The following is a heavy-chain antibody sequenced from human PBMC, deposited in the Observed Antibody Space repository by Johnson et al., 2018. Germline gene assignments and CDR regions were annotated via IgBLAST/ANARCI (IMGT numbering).Heavy chain of an antibody. CDR3: TTDVVVVAATYYGMDV. V-gene: IGHV3-15*01. Sequence: VQLVESAGGLVQPGGSLRPSCAASRFTFGSDCMSWVRQAPATGVGSVGRINSKPDGGTTDTPAPVKGRFTISRDDSKKTLYLQMNSLKTEDTAVYYCTTDVVVVAATYYGMDVWGQGTTVTVSS. D-gene: IGHD2-15*01. CDR1: RFTFGSDC. CDR2: INSKPDGGTT. J-gene: IGHJ6*02.